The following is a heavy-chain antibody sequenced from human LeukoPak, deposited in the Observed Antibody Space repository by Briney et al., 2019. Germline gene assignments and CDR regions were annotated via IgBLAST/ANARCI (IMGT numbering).Heavy chain of an antibody. V-gene: IGHV1-2*02. CDR2: INPNSGDT. Sequence: ASVKVSCKASGCTFTGYYMHWVRQAPGQGLEWMGWINPNSGDTHYAQKFQGRVTMTRDTSINTAYMELSRLRSDDTAVYYCARGGEVCSSSSCYRGHDYWGQGTLVTVSS. CDR1: GCTFTGYY. CDR3: ARGGEVCSSSSCYRGHDY. D-gene: IGHD2-2*01. J-gene: IGHJ4*02.